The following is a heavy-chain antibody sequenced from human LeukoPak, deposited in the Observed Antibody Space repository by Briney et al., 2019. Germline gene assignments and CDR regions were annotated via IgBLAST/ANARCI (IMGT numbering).Heavy chain of an antibody. J-gene: IGHJ3*02. V-gene: IGHV4-4*07. CDR2: IYTSGST. Sequence: SETLSLTCTVSGGSISSYYWSWIRQPAGKGLEWIGRIYTSGSTNYNPSLKSRVTMSVDTSKNQFSLKLSSATAADTAVYYCAREVTYYYDSSGYEDAFDIWGQGTMVTVSS. CDR3: AREVTYYYDSSGYEDAFDI. CDR1: GGSISSYY. D-gene: IGHD3-22*01.